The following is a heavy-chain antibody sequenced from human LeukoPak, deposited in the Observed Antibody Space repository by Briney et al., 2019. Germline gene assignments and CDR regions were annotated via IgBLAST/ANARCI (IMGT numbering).Heavy chain of an antibody. Sequence: NSSETLSLTCTVSGGSISSSSYYWSWIRQPPGKGLEWIGYIYYSGSTNYNPSLKSRVTISVDTSKNQFSLKLSSVTAADTAVYYCARHGVGGYDHFDYWGQGTLVTVSS. CDR2: IYYSGST. V-gene: IGHV4-61*05. CDR1: GGSISSSSYY. CDR3: ARHGVGGYDHFDY. J-gene: IGHJ4*02. D-gene: IGHD5-12*01.